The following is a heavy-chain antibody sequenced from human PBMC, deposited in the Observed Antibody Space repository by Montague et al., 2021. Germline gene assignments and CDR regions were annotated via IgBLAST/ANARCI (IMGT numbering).Heavy chain of an antibody. CDR1: GGSISSGGFY. CDR3: ARSGAYCSGGRCDTFDY. V-gene: IGHV4-31*03. D-gene: IGHD2-15*01. CDR2: IYDSGST. Sequence: TLSLTCSVSGGSISSGGFYWSWIRQHPGKGPEWIGSIYDSGSTNYNPSLKSRLTLSRDTSKNQVSLRLTSVTAAETAVYYCARSGAYCSGGRCDTFDYWGQGTLVTVSS. J-gene: IGHJ4*02.